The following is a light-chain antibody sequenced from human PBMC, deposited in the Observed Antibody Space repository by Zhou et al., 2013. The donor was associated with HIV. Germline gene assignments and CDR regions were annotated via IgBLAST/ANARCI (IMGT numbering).Light chain of an antibody. CDR2: AAS. CDR3: LQHNSLPQT. J-gene: IGKJ1*01. V-gene: IGKV1-9*01. Sequence: DIQLTQSPSFLSASVGDRVTITCRASQDIISYLAWYQQKPGKAPKLLIYAASSLQSGVSSRFSGSGSGTEFTLTISSLQLEDFATYYCLQHNSLPQTFGQGTKGGNQT. CDR1: QDIISY.